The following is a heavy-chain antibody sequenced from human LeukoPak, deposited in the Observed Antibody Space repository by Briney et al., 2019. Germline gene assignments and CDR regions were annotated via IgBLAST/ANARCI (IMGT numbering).Heavy chain of an antibody. J-gene: IGHJ4*02. CDR2: IFPGDSDT. CDR3: VRQATIAVAEFDY. CDR1: GYSFTSYW. V-gene: IGHV5-51*01. Sequence: GESLRISCKGSGYSFTSYWIAWVRQMPGKGLEWMGIIFPGDSDTRYSPSFQGQVTISADKSISTAYLQWSSLEASDTAMYYCVRQATIAVAEFDYWGQGTLVTVSS. D-gene: IGHD6-19*01.